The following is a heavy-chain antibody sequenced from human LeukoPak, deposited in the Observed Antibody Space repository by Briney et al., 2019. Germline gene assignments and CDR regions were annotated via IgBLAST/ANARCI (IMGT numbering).Heavy chain of an antibody. Sequence: GGSLRLSCAASGFTFNTFAMHWVRQAPGKGLEWVAGTSYDGNIKSDADSVTGRFTISRDNSKNTLYLQMNSLRAEDTAVYYCAREPGSGWHGFFDYWGRGALVTVSS. J-gene: IGHJ4*02. CDR2: TSYDGNIK. D-gene: IGHD6-19*01. CDR1: GFTFNTFA. CDR3: AREPGSGWHGFFDY. V-gene: IGHV3-30-3*01.